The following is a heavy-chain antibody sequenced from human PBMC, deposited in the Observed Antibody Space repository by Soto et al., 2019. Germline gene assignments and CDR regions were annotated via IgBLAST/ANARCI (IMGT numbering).Heavy chain of an antibody. J-gene: IGHJ4*02. D-gene: IGHD2-8*01. CDR3: ARDPGYCTNGVCPIFNF. CDR1: GDSIKNYF. V-gene: IGHV4-59*01. Sequence: SETLSLTCTVSGDSIKNYFWSWVRQPPGKGLEWIGHFYHRGTTNYSPALKSRVTISIDQPKNQFSLRLNSVTAADTAVYFCARDPGYCTNGVCPIFNFWGQGSPVT. CDR2: FYHRGTT.